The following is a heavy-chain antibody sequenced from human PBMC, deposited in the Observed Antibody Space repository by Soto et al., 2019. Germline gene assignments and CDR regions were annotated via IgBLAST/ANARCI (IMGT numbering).Heavy chain of an antibody. J-gene: IGHJ6*03. V-gene: IGHV3-74*01. CDR3: ARGDCVGGSCYSLAGSFYYYMDV. Sequence: EVKLVESGGGLAQPGGSLRLSCAASGFTFSNYWMYWVRQAPGQGLVWVSRINSDGSVSRYADSVKGRLTISRDNVKNTLYLQMNSLRVEDTAVYYCARGDCVGGSCYSLAGSFYYYMDVWGKGTMVTVFS. CDR1: GFTFSNYW. CDR2: INSDGSVS. D-gene: IGHD2-15*01.